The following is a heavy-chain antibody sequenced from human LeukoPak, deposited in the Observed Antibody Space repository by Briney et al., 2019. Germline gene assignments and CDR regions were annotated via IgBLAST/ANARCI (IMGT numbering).Heavy chain of an antibody. D-gene: IGHD1-26*01. Sequence: GGSLRLSCAASGFTFSSDWMHWVRQAPGQGLVWVSSINPPGSSPNYADSVKGRFTISRDNAMNTLYLQLNSLRAEDTGVYYCARGVRGSYGTDFWGQGTLVTVSS. CDR1: GFTFSSDW. V-gene: IGHV3-74*01. CDR3: ARGVRGSYGTDF. CDR2: INPPGSSP. J-gene: IGHJ4*02.